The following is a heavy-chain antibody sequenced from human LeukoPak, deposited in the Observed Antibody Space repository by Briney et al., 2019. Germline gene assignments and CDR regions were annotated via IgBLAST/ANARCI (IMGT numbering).Heavy chain of an antibody. J-gene: IGHJ5*02. V-gene: IGHV1-2*02. CDR1: GYTFTGYY. D-gene: IGHD2-15*01. Sequence: ASVKVSCKASGYTFTGYYMHWVRQAPGQGLEWMGWINPNSGGTNYAQKFQGRVTMTRDTSTSTAYMELSRLRSDDTAVYYCARDTVVVVAATALSLSWFDPWGQGTLVTVSS. CDR3: ARDTVVVVAATALSLSWFDP. CDR2: INPNSGGT.